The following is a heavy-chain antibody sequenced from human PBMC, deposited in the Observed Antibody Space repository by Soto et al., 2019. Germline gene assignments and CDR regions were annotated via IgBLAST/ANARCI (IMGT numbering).Heavy chain of an antibody. CDR3: AKSGRIAAAGPKVYFDY. Sequence: EVQLLESGGGLVQPGGSLRLSCAASGFTFSSYAMSWVRQAPGKGLEWVSAISGSGGSTYYADSVKGRFTSSRDNSKNTLYLQMNSLRAEDTAVYYWAKSGRIAAAGPKVYFDYWGQGNLVTVSA. J-gene: IGHJ4*02. CDR1: GFTFSSYA. V-gene: IGHV3-23*01. CDR2: ISGSGGST. D-gene: IGHD6-13*01.